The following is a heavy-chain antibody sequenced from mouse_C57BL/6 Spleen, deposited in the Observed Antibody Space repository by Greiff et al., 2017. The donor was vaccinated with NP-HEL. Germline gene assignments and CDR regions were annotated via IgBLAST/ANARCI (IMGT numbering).Heavy chain of an antibody. J-gene: IGHJ4*01. V-gene: IGHV1-64*01. D-gene: IGHD1-1*01. CDR2: IHPNSGST. CDR3: ARGGYYYGSLRDYYAMDY. CDR1: GYTFTSYW. Sequence: VQLQQPGAELVKPGASVKLSCKASGYTFTSYWMHWVKQRPGQGLEWIGMIHPNSGSTNYNEKFKSKATLTVEKSSSTAYMQLSSLTSEDSAVYYCARGGYYYGSLRDYYAMDYWGQGTSVTVSS.